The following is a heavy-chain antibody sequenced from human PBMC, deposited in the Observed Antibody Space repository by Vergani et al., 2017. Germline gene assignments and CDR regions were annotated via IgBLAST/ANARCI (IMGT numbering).Heavy chain of an antibody. Sequence: EVQLVESGGGLVQPGGSLRLSCAASGFTFSSYSMNWVRRAPGKGREWVSYIRSSSSTIYYADSVKGRFTISRDNATNSLYLQMNSLRDEDTAVYYCARDTSYSSSWTYWGQGTLVTVSS. V-gene: IGHV3-48*02. J-gene: IGHJ4*02. CDR1: GFTFSSYS. CDR2: IRSSSSTI. D-gene: IGHD6-13*01. CDR3: ARDTSYSSSWTY.